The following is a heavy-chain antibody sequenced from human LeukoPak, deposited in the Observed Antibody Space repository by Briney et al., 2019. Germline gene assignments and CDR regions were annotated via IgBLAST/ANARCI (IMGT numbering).Heavy chain of an antibody. D-gene: IGHD3-22*01. Sequence: GGSLRLSCEASGFSFSSYNMDWVRQTPGKGLEWISSITTSSSYTFYADSVKGRFTISRDNAKNSLSLQMNSLRAEDTAVYFCARYYYDSSGYYYFDYWGQGTLVTVSS. J-gene: IGHJ4*02. CDR1: GFSFSSYN. CDR3: ARYYYDSSGYYYFDY. CDR2: ITTSSSYT. V-gene: IGHV3-21*04.